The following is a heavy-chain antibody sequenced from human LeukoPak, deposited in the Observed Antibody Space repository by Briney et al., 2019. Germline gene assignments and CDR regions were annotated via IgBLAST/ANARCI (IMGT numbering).Heavy chain of an antibody. D-gene: IGHD3-9*01. CDR2: INPNSDDT. Sequence: ASVKVSCKASGYTFGTHWMHWVRQAPGQGLEWMGWINPNSDDTSFAQRFQGRVTMTRDTSISTAYMELSRLRSDDTAVYYCARANVLTGYYILDHWGQGTLVTVSS. CDR1: GYTFGTHW. J-gene: IGHJ4*02. V-gene: IGHV1-2*02. CDR3: ARANVLTGYYILDH.